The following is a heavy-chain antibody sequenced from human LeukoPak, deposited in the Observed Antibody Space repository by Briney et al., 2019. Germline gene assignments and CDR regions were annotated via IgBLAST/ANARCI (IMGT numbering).Heavy chain of an antibody. D-gene: IGHD2-15*01. CDR2: INPHTSGK. CDR1: GYTLTDYY. Sequence: ASVKVSCQASGYTLTDYYIHWVRQAPGQGLEWMVWINPHTSGKNYAQNFQDRVTMTRDTSIKTAYMERNRLRSDDTAVFYCARRYCSDTLCYFFDYWGQGTLVTVSS. V-gene: IGHV1-2*02. CDR3: ARRYCSDTLCYFFDY. J-gene: IGHJ4*02.